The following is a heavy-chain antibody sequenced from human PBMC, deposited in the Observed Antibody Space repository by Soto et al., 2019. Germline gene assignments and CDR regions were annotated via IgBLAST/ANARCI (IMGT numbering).Heavy chain of an antibody. Sequence: SETLSLTCAVYGGSFSGYYWSWIRQPPGKGLEWIGEINHSGSTNYNPSLKSRVTISVDTSKNQFSLKLSSVTAADTAVYYCARYPTGYWFDPWGQGTLVTVS. V-gene: IGHV4-34*01. CDR1: GGSFSGYY. CDR2: INHSGST. CDR3: ARYPTGYWFDP. J-gene: IGHJ5*02. D-gene: IGHD2-8*02.